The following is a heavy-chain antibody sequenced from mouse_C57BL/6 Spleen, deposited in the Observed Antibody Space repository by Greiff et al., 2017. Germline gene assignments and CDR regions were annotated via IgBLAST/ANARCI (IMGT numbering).Heavy chain of an antibody. CDR2: VYPYNGGT. Sequence: EVQLQQSGPVLVKPGPSVKISCKASGFTFSDYYMHWVKQSHGKSLEWIGLVYPYNGGTSYNEKFKGKDTLTVDTSSSTAYMELNSLTSEDSAVFECARDYGRDYFDDWGQGTTLTVSS. J-gene: IGHJ2*01. V-gene: IGHV1-36*01. CDR1: GFTFSDYY. CDR3: ARDYGRDYFDD. D-gene: IGHD1-1*01.